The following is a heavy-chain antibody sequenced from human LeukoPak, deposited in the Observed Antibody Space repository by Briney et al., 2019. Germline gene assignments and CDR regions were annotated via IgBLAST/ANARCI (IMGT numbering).Heavy chain of an antibody. J-gene: IGHJ4*02. D-gene: IGHD3-16*02. CDR2: ISSSSSTI. CDR1: GFTFSSYC. Sequence: GGSLRLSCAASGFTFSSYCMNWVRQAPGKGLEWVSYISSSSSTIYYADSVKGRFTISRDNAKNSLYLQMNSLRAEDTAVYYCARRDDYVWGSYPNYFDYWGQGTLVTVSS. V-gene: IGHV3-48*01. CDR3: ARRDDYVWGSYPNYFDY.